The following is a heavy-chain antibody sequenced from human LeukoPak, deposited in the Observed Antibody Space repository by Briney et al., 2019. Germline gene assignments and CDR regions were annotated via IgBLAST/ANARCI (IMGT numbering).Heavy chain of an antibody. V-gene: IGHV1-69*06. Sequence: SVKVSCKASGYTFTSYGISWVRQAPGQGLEWMGGIIPIFGTANYAQKFQGRVTITADKSTSTAYMELSSLRSEDTAVYYCASFTSYYDFWSGYLLYWGQGTLVAVSS. D-gene: IGHD3-3*01. CDR3: ASFTSYYDFWSGYLLY. J-gene: IGHJ4*02. CDR1: GYTFTSYG. CDR2: IIPIFGTA.